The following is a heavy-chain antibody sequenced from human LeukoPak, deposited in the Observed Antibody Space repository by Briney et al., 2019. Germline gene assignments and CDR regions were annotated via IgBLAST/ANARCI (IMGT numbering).Heavy chain of an antibody. CDR2: INAGNGNT. CDR3: ARDVGYYDSSGYD. Sequence: ASVKVSCKASGYTFTSYAMHWVRQAPGQRLEWMGWINAGNGNTKYSQKFQGRVTITRDTSASTAYMELSSLRSDDTAVYYCARDVGYYDSSGYDWGQGTLVTVSS. J-gene: IGHJ4*02. V-gene: IGHV1-3*01. CDR1: GYTFTSYA. D-gene: IGHD3-22*01.